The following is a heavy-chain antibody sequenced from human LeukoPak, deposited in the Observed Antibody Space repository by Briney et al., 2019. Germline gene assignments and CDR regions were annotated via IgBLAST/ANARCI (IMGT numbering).Heavy chain of an antibody. CDR3: ARYYGYCSGGSCYSTRLDY. D-gene: IGHD2-15*01. Sequence: GESLKISCKGSGYSFTSYWIGWVLQMPGKGLEWMGIIYPGDSDTRYSPSFQGQVTISADKSISTAYLQWSSLKASDTAMYYCARYYGYCSGGSCYSTRLDYWGQGTLVTVSS. CDR1: GYSFTSYW. V-gene: IGHV5-51*01. CDR2: IYPGDSDT. J-gene: IGHJ4*02.